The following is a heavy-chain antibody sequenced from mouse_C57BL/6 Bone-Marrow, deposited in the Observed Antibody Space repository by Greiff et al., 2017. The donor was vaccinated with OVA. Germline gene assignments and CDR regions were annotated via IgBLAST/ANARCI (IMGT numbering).Heavy chain of an antibody. CDR3: ARVDYYVYAMDY. V-gene: IGHV5-4*01. CDR2: ISDGGSYT. CDR1: GFTFSSYA. J-gene: IGHJ4*01. D-gene: IGHD1-1*01. Sequence: EVQLVESGGGLVKPGGSLKLSCAASGFTFSSYAMSWVRQTPEKRLEWVATISDGGSYTYYPDNVKGRFTISRDNAKNNLYLQMSHLKSEDTAMYYCARVDYYVYAMDYWGQGTSVTVSS.